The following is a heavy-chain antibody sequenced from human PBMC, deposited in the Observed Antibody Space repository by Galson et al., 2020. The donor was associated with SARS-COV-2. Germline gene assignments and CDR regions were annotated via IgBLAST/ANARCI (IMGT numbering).Heavy chain of an antibody. CDR2: ISSDDGSNK. Sequence: QLGESLKISCAASSFTFSDYAMHWVRQAPGKGLEWVAPISSDDGSNKYYADSVKGRFIVSRDNSKNTLYLQMNSLRAEDTALYYCARGVWFEEILSPFDSWGLGAPVSVSS. CDR3: ARGVWFEEILSPFDS. J-gene: IGHJ4*02. CDR1: SFTFSDYA. V-gene: IGHV3-30*04. D-gene: IGHD3-10*01.